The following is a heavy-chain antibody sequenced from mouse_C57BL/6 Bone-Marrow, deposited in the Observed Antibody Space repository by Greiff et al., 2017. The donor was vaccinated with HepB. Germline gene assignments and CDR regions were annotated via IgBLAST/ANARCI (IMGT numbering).Heavy chain of an antibody. CDR3: ARPRLYFDY. V-gene: IGHV1-53*01. Sequence: QVHVKQPGTELVKPGASVKLSCKASGYTFTSYWMHWVKQRPGQGLEWIGNINPSNGGTNYNEKFKSKATLTVDKSSSTPYIQLSSLTSEDSAVYSCARPRLYFDYWGQGTTLTVSS. CDR2: INPSNGGT. J-gene: IGHJ2*01. CDR1: GYTFTSYW.